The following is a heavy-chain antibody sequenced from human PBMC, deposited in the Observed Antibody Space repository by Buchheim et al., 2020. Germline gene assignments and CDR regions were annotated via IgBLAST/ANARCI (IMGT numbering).Heavy chain of an antibody. D-gene: IGHD6-13*01. CDR1: GFTFSSYA. CDR3: AKGRYSSSWTDY. J-gene: IGHJ4*02. CDR2: ISGSGGST. V-gene: IGHV3-23*01. Sequence: EVQLLESGGGLVQPGRSLRLSCAASGFTFSSYAMSWVRHAPGKGLEWVSAISGSGGSTYYAAPVKGRFTISRDNSKTTMYLQMNSLRAEDTAVYYCAKGRYSSSWTDYWGQGTL.